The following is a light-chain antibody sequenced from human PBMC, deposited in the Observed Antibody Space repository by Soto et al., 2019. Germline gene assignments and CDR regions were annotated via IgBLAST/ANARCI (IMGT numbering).Light chain of an antibody. CDR3: SSYAGSNNFV. V-gene: IGLV2-8*01. Sequence: QSALTQPPSASGSPGQSVTISCSGTNSDVGGYNYVSWHQQHPGKAPKLMIYEVSKRPSGVPDRFSGSKSGNTASLIVSGLQAEDEADYYCSSYAGSNNFVFGTGTKLTVI. CDR2: EVS. J-gene: IGLJ1*01. CDR1: NSDVGGYNY.